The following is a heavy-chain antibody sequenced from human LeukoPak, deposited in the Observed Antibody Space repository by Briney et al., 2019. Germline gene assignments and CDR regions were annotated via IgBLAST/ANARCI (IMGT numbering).Heavy chain of an antibody. V-gene: IGHV3-23*01. D-gene: IGHD3-9*01. J-gene: IGHJ4*02. CDR1: RLAPSEVA. CDR3: TRARFDCIWDFSY. Sequence: PGGTLRPSSALSRLAPSEVALTWGPQAPGKRPEWVSTTMRTTDGSAYYADSVKGRFTISRDNSKNTLYLQMNSLRAEDTAIYYCTRARFDCIWDFSYWGQGALVTVAS. CDR2: TMRTTDGSA.